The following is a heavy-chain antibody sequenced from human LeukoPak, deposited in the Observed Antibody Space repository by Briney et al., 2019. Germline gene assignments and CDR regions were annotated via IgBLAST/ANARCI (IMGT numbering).Heavy chain of an antibody. J-gene: IGHJ4*02. D-gene: IGHD3-22*01. V-gene: IGHV5-51*01. CDR3: ARRPQDYDTSGYSLDY. Sequence: GESLKISCKGSGYNFTNYWIGWVRQMPGKGLEWMGVINPSDSDTRYTPAFQGQVNISADKSISTAYLQWSSLKASDTAIYYCARRPQDYDTSGYSLDYWGQGTLVTVSS. CDR2: INPSDSDT. CDR1: GYNFTNYW.